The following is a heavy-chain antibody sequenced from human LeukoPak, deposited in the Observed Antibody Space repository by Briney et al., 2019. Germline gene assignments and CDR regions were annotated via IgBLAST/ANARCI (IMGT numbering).Heavy chain of an antibody. CDR2: INHSGST. CDR1: GGSFSGYY. V-gene: IGHV4-34*01. CDR3: ARRLLCFGENRFDP. J-gene: IGHJ5*02. D-gene: IGHD3-10*01. Sequence: SETLSLTCAVYGGSFSGYYWSWIRQPPGKGLEWIGEINHSGSTNYNPSLKSRVTISVDTSKNQFSLKLSFVTAADTAVYYCARRLLCFGENRFDPWGQGTLVTVSS.